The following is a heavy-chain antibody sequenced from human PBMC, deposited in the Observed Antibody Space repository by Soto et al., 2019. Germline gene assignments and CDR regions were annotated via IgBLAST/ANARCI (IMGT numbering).Heavy chain of an antibody. J-gene: IGHJ4*02. D-gene: IGHD3-10*01. Sequence: QVQLQQWGAGLLKPSETLSLTCAVYGGSFSGYSWYWIRQSPGKGLEWIGQINEDGRANYDTPLKRRVTISVDTSNNELFLAQTRVTATDTAVYYCARGIFRETHYSGGWYFFDYWGQGTLVTVSS. CDR1: GGSFSGYS. V-gene: IGHV4-34*01. CDR2: INEDGRA. CDR3: ARGIFRETHYSGGWYFFDY.